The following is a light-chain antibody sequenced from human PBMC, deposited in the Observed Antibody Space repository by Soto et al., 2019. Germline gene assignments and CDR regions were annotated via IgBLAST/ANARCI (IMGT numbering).Light chain of an antibody. J-gene: IGKJ1*01. V-gene: IGKV1-39*01. CDR1: QSISNY. Sequence: DIQMTQSPSSLSASVGDRVTVTCRASQSISNYLNWYQQKPGKAPKLLIYSASSLQSGVPSKFSGSGSGTDFTLTINSLQPEDFATYYCQQAYSTPRTFGQGTKVDI. CDR2: SAS. CDR3: QQAYSTPRT.